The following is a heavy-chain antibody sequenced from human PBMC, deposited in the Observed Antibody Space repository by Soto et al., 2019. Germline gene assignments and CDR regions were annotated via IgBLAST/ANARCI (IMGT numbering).Heavy chain of an antibody. D-gene: IGHD2-2*01. J-gene: IGHJ4*02. CDR1: GFTFSTYG. Sequence: GGSLRLSCAASGFTFSTYGMHWVRQAPGKGLEWVAVIWYDGSNEYYADSVKGRFTISRDNSKNTLYLQMNSLRAEDTAVYYCARDYTSTSYGFDSWGQGTLVTVSS. V-gene: IGHV3-33*01. CDR3: ARDYTSTSYGFDS. CDR2: IWYDGSNE.